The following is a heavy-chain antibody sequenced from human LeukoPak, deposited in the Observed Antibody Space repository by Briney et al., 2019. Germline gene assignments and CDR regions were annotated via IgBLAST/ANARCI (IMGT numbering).Heavy chain of an antibody. V-gene: IGHV3-33*01. CDR2: IWYDGSNK. Sequence: PGRSLRLSCAASGFTFSSYGMHWVRQAPGKGLEWVAVIWYDGSNKYYADSVKGRFTISRDNSKNTLYLQMSSLRAEDTAVYYCARDSDYGDYDYWGQGTLVTVSS. D-gene: IGHD4-17*01. J-gene: IGHJ4*02. CDR3: ARDSDYGDYDY. CDR1: GFTFSSYG.